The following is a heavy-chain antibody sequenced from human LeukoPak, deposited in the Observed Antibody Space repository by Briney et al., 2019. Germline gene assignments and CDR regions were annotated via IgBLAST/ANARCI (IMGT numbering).Heavy chain of an antibody. V-gene: IGHV4-30-4*01. CDR1: GGSISSGDYY. Sequence: SQTLSLTCTVSGGSISSGDYYWSWIRQPPGKGLEWIGYIYYSGSTYYNPSLKSRVTISVDTSKNRFSLKLSSVTAADTAVYYCARDDEYYYYGMDVWGQGTTVTVSS. CDR2: IYYSGST. J-gene: IGHJ6*02. CDR3: ARDDEYYYYGMDV.